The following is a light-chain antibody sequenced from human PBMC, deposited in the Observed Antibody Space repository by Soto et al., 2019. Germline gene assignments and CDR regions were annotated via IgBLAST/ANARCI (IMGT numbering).Light chain of an antibody. J-gene: IGLJ1*01. CDR1: SSDVGGHNY. CDR2: DVS. V-gene: IGLV2-11*01. Sequence: QSLLTQPRSVSGSPGQSVTISCTGASSDVGGHNYVSWYQQHPGKAPKLMVYDVSKRPSGVPDRFSGSKSGNTASLTISGLQAEDEADYYCCSYAGSYTYVFGTGTKDTVL. CDR3: CSYAGSYTYV.